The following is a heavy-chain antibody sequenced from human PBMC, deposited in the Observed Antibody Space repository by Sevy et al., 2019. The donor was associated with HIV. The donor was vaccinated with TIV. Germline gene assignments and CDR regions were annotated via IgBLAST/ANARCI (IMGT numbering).Heavy chain of an antibody. CDR1: GLTFSSYA. V-gene: IGHV3-23*01. D-gene: IGHD2-15*01. J-gene: IGHJ6*02. Sequence: GGSLRLSCAASGLTFSSYAMHWVRQAPGKGLEWVSAISGSAGSTYYADLVKGRFTISRDKSKNTLYLQMNSLRAEDTAAYYCAKGDRTFYGLDVWGQGTTVTVSS. CDR2: ISGSAGST. CDR3: AKGDRTFYGLDV.